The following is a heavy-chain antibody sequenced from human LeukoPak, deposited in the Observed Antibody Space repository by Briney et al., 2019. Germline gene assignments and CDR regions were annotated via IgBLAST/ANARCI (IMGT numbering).Heavy chain of an antibody. D-gene: IGHD3-22*01. CDR1: GFTFSSYW. J-gene: IGHJ4*02. CDR3: AKVGDYYDRGGYYWEYYFDS. CDR2: IKQDGSEK. V-gene: IGHV3-7*03. Sequence: GGSLRLSCAASGFTFSSYWMSWVRQAPGKGLEWVANIKQDGSEKYYVDSVKGRFTISRDNAKNSLYLQMNSLRAEDTALYYCAKVGDYYDRGGYYWEYYFDSRGRGTLVTVSS.